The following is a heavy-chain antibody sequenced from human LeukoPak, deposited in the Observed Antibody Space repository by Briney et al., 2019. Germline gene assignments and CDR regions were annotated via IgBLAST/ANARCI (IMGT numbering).Heavy chain of an antibody. V-gene: IGHV1-69*13. Sequence: SVKVSCKASGGTFSSYALSWVRQAPGQGLEWMGGIIPIFGTANYAQKFQGRVTITADESTSTAYMELSSLRSEDTAVYYCAREMRFGELYYYYYGMDVWGKGTTVTVSS. J-gene: IGHJ6*04. CDR3: AREMRFGELYYYYYGMDV. D-gene: IGHD3-10*01. CDR1: GGTFSSYA. CDR2: IIPIFGTA.